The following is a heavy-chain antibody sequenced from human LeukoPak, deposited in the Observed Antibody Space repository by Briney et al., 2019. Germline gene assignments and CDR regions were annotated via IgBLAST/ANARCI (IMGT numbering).Heavy chain of an antibody. V-gene: IGHV4-38-2*02. CDR2: IYHSGST. J-gene: IGHJ4*02. CDR1: GYSISSGYY. Sequence: SETLSLTCTVSGYSISSGYYWGWIRQPPGKGLEWIGSIYHSGSTYYNPSLKSRVTISVDTSKNQFSLKLSSVTAADTAVYYCAKAHPFSGGSFWGRYYFDYWGQGTLVTVSS. CDR3: AKAHPFSGGSFWGRYYFDY. D-gene: IGHD2-15*01.